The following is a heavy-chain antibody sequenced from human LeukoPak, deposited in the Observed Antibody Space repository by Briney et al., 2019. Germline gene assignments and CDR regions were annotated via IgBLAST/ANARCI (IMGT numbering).Heavy chain of an antibody. D-gene: IGHD5-18*01. CDR2: IIPIFGTT. CDR3: ARVGNWLRPDY. V-gene: IGHV1-69*01. J-gene: IGHJ4*02. Sequence: GSSVKVSCKASGGTFSSYAFSWVRQAPGQGLEWMGGIIPIFGTTNYAQKFQGRVTITADESTSTAYMELSSLRSEDTAVYYCARVGNWLRPDYWGQGTLVTVSS. CDR1: GGTFSSYA.